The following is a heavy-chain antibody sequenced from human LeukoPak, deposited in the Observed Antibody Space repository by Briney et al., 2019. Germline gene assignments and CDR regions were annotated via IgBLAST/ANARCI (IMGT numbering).Heavy chain of an antibody. J-gene: IGHJ6*03. CDR1: GYSISSGYY. Sequence: PSETLSLTCTVSGYSISSGYYWGWIRQPPGKGLERIGRIYHSGSTYYNPSLKSRVTISVDTSKNQFSLKLSSVTAADTAVYYCARGGPWVRGVIIRLHYYYYYMDVWGKGTTVTVSS. V-gene: IGHV4-38-2*02. CDR2: IYHSGST. CDR3: ARGGPWVRGVIIRLHYYYYYMDV. D-gene: IGHD3-10*01.